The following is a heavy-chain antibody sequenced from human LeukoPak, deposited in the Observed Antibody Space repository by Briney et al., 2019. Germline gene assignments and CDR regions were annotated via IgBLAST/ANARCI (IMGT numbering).Heavy chain of an antibody. CDR2: IYYSGST. J-gene: IGHJ5*02. Sequence: SETLSLTCTVSGGSISSYYWSWIRQPPGKGLEWIGYIYYSGSTSYNPSLKSRVTISVDTSKNQFSLKLSSVTAADTAVYYCASTSWFGFWFDPWGQGTLVTVSS. CDR3: ASTSWFGFWFDP. V-gene: IGHV4-59*01. D-gene: IGHD3-10*01. CDR1: GGSISSYY.